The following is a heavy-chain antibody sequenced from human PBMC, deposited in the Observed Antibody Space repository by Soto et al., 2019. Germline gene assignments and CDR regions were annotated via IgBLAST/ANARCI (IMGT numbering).Heavy chain of an antibody. Sequence: QVQLVESGGGVVQPGRSLRLSCAASGFTFSSLGMHWVRQAPGKGLEWVAVISYDGSEKYYADSVKGRFTISRDNSKNTLSLQMNSLRAEDTAVYYCVKERTGTWDFDYSGQGTLVTVSS. D-gene: IGHD1-26*01. J-gene: IGHJ4*02. CDR3: VKERTGTWDFDY. CDR2: ISYDGSEK. V-gene: IGHV3-30*18. CDR1: GFTFSSLG.